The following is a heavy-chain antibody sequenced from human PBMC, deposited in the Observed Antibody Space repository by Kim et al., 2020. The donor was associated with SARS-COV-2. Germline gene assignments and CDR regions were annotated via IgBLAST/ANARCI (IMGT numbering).Heavy chain of an antibody. J-gene: IGHJ4*02. CDR3: ARLPRTYNWDEQTSGFDY. CDR2: IYYTGST. V-gene: IGHV4-39*01. Sequence: SETLSLTCSVSGGSINSINYYWGWIRQPPGKGLEWIGNIYYTGSTYYNLSLKSRVTISVDKSRNQFSMSLSSVTAADTAMYFCARLPRTYNWDEQTSGFDYWGQGTLVTVSS. CDR1: GGSINSINYY. D-gene: IGHD1-20*01.